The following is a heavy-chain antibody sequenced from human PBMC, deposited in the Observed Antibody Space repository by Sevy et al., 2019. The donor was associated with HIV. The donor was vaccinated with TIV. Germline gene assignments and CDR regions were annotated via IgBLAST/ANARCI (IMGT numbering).Heavy chain of an antibody. V-gene: IGHV3-9*01. CDR1: GFPFNDHA. Sequence: GGSLRLSCAASGFPFNDHALHWVRQVPGKGLEWVSGISWNSRNVGYADSVKGRFTISRDNANHFLYLEMNSLRPEDTAFYYCAKDINRGCDGINCYPYYYYFNGLDVWGQGTTVTVSS. D-gene: IGHD2-21*01. J-gene: IGHJ6*02. CDR2: ISWNSRNV. CDR3: AKDINRGCDGINCYPYYYYFNGLDV.